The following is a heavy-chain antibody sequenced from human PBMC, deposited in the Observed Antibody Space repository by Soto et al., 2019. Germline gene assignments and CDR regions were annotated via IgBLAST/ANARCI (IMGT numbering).Heavy chain of an antibody. CDR1: GYSITSDYY. CDR3: AKKGYYPSGKINWFDS. D-gene: IGHD3-10*01. V-gene: IGHV4-38-2*01. CDR2: IYSGST. Sequence: SSETLSLTCAVSGYSITSDYYWGWIRQPPGKGLEWIGSIYSGSTYYNPSLKSRVTISVDTSKNQFSLRLTSVTAADTAMYYCAKKGYYPSGKINWFDSWGQGTLVTVSS. J-gene: IGHJ5*01.